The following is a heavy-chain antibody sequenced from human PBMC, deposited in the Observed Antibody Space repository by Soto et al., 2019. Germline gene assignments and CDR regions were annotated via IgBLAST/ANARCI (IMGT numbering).Heavy chain of an antibody. CDR1: GYTFTSYG. CDR2: ISAYNGNT. Sequence: GASVKVSCKASGYTFTSYGISWVRQAPGQGLEWMGWISAYNGNTNYAQKLQGRVTMTTDTSTSTAYMELRSLRSDDTAVYYCARDQRVVVPAATYNWFDPWGQGTLVTSPQ. CDR3: ARDQRVVVPAATYNWFDP. J-gene: IGHJ5*02. V-gene: IGHV1-18*04. D-gene: IGHD2-2*01.